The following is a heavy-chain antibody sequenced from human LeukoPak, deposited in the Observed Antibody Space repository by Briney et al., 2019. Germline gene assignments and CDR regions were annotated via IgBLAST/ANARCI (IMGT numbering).Heavy chain of an antibody. CDR1: GYTFTSYG. D-gene: IGHD3-3*01. J-gene: IGHJ4*02. CDR2: ISAYNGNT. Sequence: ASVKVSRKASGYTFTSYGISWVRQAPGQGLEWMGWISAYNGNTNYAQKLQGRVTMTTDTSTSTAYMELRSLRSDDTAVYYCARDAEYYDYWSGYHYWGQGTLVTVSS. V-gene: IGHV1-18*01. CDR3: ARDAEYYDYWSGYHY.